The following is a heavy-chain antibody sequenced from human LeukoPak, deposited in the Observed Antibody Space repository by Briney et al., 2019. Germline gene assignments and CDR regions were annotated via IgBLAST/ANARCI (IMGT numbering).Heavy chain of an antibody. CDR2: IWYEGNNK. V-gene: IGHV3-33*01. J-gene: IGHJ3*02. CDR3: ARGWGSSVYASAFDI. CDR1: GFTFSSYG. D-gene: IGHD3-22*01. Sequence: GTSLRLSCAASGFTFSSYGMRWVRQAPGKGLEWVALIWYEGNNKKYADSVKGRITISRDNSKNTLYLEMNSLRADDTAVYYCARGWGSSVYASAFDICGRGTMVTISS.